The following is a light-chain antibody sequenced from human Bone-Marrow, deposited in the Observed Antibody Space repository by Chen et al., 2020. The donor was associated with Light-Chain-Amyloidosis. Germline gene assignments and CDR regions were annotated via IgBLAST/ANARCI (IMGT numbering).Light chain of an antibody. CDR1: SSDVGGYNY. J-gene: IGLJ3*02. Sequence: QSALTQPASVSGSPGQSITISCTGTSSDVGGYNYVSCCQQYSDKAPKLMIYEVANRPSGVSNRFSGSKSGNTASLTISGLQAEDEADYYCSSFTTSNTWVFGGGTKLTVL. CDR3: SSFTTSNTWV. CDR2: EVA. V-gene: IGLV2-14*01.